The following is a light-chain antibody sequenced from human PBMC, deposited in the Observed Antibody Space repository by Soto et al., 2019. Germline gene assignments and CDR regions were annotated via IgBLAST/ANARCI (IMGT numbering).Light chain of an antibody. CDR3: SSYAGTNNPYV. Sequence: QSVLTQPASVSGSPGQSIIISCTGTSSDVGDYNFVSWYQQHPGKAPKLMIYEVSNRPSGVSNRFSGSKSGNTASLTISGLQAEDEADYYCSSYAGTNNPYVFGTGTKLTVL. J-gene: IGLJ1*01. CDR2: EVS. V-gene: IGLV2-14*01. CDR1: SSDVGDYNF.